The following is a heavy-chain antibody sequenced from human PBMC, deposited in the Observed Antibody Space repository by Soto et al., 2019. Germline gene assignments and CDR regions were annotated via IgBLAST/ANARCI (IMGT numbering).Heavy chain of an antibody. D-gene: IGHD3-10*01. V-gene: IGHV1-8*01. CDR2: INPNSGDI. Sequence: ASVKVSCKASGNTFASYDINWVRQATGHGLEWMGWINPNSGDIGYAQKFQGRVTMTRDTAIRTAYMEVSGLRSDDTAVYYCASGRASGSYYLLDYWAPGTLLTVSS. CDR3: ASGRASGSYYLLDY. CDR1: GNTFASYD. J-gene: IGHJ4*02.